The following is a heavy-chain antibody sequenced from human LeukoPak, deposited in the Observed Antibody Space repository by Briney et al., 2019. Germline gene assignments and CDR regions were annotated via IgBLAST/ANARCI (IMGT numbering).Heavy chain of an antibody. CDR1: GNSFTGYY. D-gene: IGHD1-26*01. Sequence: ASVKVSCKASGNSFTGYYVHWVRQAPGQGLEWMGWMSPDSDGTNFSQNFQGRVSTTRDTSIRTVYLELRSLRADDTAVYYCANQEGIGALGAWFDNWGQGTLVTVSS. CDR2: MSPDSDGT. V-gene: IGHV1-2*02. J-gene: IGHJ4*02. CDR3: ANQEGIGALGAWFDN.